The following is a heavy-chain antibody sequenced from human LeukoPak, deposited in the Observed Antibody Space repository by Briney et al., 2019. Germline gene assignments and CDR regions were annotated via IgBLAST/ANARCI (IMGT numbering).Heavy chain of an antibody. CDR3: AKVGPRTTVVTPVSYFDY. CDR2: IKQDGSEK. J-gene: IGHJ4*02. Sequence: HAGGSLRLSCGASGFTFSNYWMSWVRQAPGKGLEWVATIKQDGSEKYYVDSVKGRFTISRDNAKNSLYLQMNSLRAEDTAVYYCAKVGPRTTVVTPVSYFDYWGQGTLVTVSS. D-gene: IGHD4-23*01. CDR1: GFTFSNYW. V-gene: IGHV3-7*03.